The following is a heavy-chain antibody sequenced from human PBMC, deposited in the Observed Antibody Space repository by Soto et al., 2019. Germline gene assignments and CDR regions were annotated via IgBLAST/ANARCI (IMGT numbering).Heavy chain of an antibody. Sequence: QITLKESGPPLLKPTQTLTLTCTFSGFSLRTTGVGVGWIRQPPGKALEWLALIYWDDEKRYNASLKSRLTITKDTSNNQVVLTMLNMDPVDTATYYCVHRPMRGSNWFDPWGQGTLVTVSS. CDR1: GFSLRTTGVG. J-gene: IGHJ5*02. V-gene: IGHV2-5*02. D-gene: IGHD1-26*01. CDR3: VHRPMRGSNWFDP. CDR2: IYWDDEK.